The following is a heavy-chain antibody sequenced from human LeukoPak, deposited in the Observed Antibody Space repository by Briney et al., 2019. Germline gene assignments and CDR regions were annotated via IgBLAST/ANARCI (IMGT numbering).Heavy chain of an antibody. CDR1: GYTFTNYY. D-gene: IGHD1-26*01. J-gene: IGHJ6*02. Sequence: ASVKVSCKTSGYTFTNYYMYWVRQAPGQRLEWMGIINPSGGSTSYAQKFQGRVTMTRDTSTSAVYMKLSSLRSEDTAVYYCARERRRGWDLLNGMDVWGQGTTVTVSS. CDR3: ARERRRGWDLLNGMDV. V-gene: IGHV1-46*01. CDR2: INPSGGST.